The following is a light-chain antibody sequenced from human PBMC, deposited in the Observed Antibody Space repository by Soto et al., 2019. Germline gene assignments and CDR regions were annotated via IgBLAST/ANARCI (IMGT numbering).Light chain of an antibody. CDR2: RVS. J-gene: IGKJ3*01. V-gene: IGKV2-30*01. CDR1: QSLVYSDGNTF. Sequence: DVVMTQSPLSLPVTLGQPASISCRSNQSLVYSDGNTFLNWFHQRPGQSPRRLIYRVSNRDSGVPDRVSGSGSGTDFTLKISRVEAEDVGIYYCMQGTHWPPIFCPGTKVEIK. CDR3: MQGTHWPPI.